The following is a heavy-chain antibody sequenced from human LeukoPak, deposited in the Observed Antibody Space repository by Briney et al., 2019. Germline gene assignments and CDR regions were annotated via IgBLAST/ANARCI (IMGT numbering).Heavy chain of an antibody. D-gene: IGHD4-17*01. V-gene: IGHV4-38-2*02. CDR2: FYYSGST. CDR1: GFGFSDSY. CDR3: ARDIAYGVSFPDY. Sequence: GSLRLSCVVSGFGFSDSYMTWIRQTPGKGLEWIGTFYYSGSTYYNPSLKSRVTISVDTSKNQFSLKLSSVTAADTAVYYCARDIAYGVSFPDYWGQGTLVTVSS. J-gene: IGHJ4*02.